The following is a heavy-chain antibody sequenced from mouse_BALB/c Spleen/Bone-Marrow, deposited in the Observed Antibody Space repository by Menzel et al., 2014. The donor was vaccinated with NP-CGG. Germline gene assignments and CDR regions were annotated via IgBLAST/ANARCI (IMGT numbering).Heavy chain of an antibody. D-gene: IGHD1-2*01. V-gene: IGHV7-3*02. CDR3: ARDVGRLLFDY. CDR2: IRNKANGYTT. Sequence: EVKLMESGGGLVQPGGSLRLSCEASGFTFTDFYMNWVRQPPGKALEWLGFIRNKANGYTTEYSASVKGRFPISRDNSQSILYLQMNTLRAEDSATYYCARDVGRLLFDYWGQGTTLTVSS. J-gene: IGHJ2*01. CDR1: GFTFTDFY.